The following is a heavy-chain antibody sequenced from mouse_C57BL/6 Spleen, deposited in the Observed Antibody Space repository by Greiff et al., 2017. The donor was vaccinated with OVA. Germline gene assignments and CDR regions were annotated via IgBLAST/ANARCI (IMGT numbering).Heavy chain of an antibody. CDR3: ARSGSRGYFDY. J-gene: IGHJ2*01. CDR1: GYSFTGYY. V-gene: IGHV1-42*01. D-gene: IGHD1-1*01. CDR2: INPSTGGT. Sequence: VQLQQSGPELVKPGASVKISCKASGYSFTGYYMNWVKQSPEKSLEWIGEINPSTGGTTYNQKFKAKATLTVDKSSSTAYMQLKRLTSEDSAVYYCARSGSRGYFDYWGKGTTLTVSS.